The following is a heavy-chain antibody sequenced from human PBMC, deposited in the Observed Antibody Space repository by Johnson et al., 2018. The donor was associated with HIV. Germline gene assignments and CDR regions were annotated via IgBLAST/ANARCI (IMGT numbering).Heavy chain of an antibody. CDR1: GFTFSSYD. CDR3: ARACSAAHCYSAQAFDI. J-gene: IGHJ3*02. CDR2: IGTVGDT. D-gene: IGHD2-15*01. Sequence: EVQLLESGGDVVQPGRSLRLSCAASGFTFSSYDMHWVRQATGKGLEWVSAIGTVGDTYYVGSVKGRFTISRDNAKNSLYLQVNSLRAGDTAVYYCARACSAAHCYSAQAFDIWGQGTMVTVSS. V-gene: IGHV3-13*01.